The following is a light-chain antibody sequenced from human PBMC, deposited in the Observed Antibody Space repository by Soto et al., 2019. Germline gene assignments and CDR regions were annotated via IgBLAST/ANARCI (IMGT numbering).Light chain of an antibody. CDR3: SSYTTSNTRQIV. CDR2: DVS. J-gene: IGLJ1*01. V-gene: IGLV2-14*03. Sequence: LTQPASVSGSPGQSITISCTGTSSDVGGYNYVSWYQHHPGKAPKLMIYDVSNRPSGVSNRFSGSKSGNTASLTISGLQPEDEADYYCSSYTTSNTRQIVFGTGTKVTV. CDR1: SSDVGGYNY.